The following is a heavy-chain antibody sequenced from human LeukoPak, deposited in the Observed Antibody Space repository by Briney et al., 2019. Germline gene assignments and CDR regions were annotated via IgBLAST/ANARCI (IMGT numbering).Heavy chain of an antibody. D-gene: IGHD6-19*01. Sequence: PSETLSLTCTVSGGSIRSSYYYWGWIRQPPGKGLEWIGYIYYSGSTNYNPSLKSRVTISVDTSKNQFSLKLSSVTAADTAVYYCASLAVAGLSEGYWGQGTLVIVSS. J-gene: IGHJ4*02. CDR2: IYYSGST. CDR1: GGSIRSSYYY. V-gene: IGHV4-61*05. CDR3: ASLAVAGLSEGY.